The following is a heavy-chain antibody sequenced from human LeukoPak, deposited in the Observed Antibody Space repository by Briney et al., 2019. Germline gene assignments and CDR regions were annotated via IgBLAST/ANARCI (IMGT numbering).Heavy chain of an antibody. J-gene: IGHJ6*02. Sequence: GGSLRLSCAASGFTFSSYSMNWVRQAPGKGLEWVSSISSSSSYIYYADSVKGRFTIPRDNAKNSLYLQMNSLRAEDTAVYYCARVVKDIVVVPAAAYYYYGMDVWGQGTTVTVSS. D-gene: IGHD2-2*01. CDR2: ISSSSSYI. CDR1: GFTFSSYS. V-gene: IGHV3-21*01. CDR3: ARVVKDIVVVPAAAYYYYGMDV.